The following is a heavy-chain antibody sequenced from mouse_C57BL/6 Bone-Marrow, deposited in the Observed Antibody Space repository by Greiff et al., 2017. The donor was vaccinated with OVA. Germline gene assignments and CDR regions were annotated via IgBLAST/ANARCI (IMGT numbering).Heavy chain of an antibody. CDR2: FYPGGGSI. D-gene: IGHD2-1*01. J-gene: IGHJ1*03. V-gene: IGHV1-62-2*01. Sequence: QVQLQQSGAELVKPGASVKLSCKASGYTFTEYTIPWVKPRSGQGLDWIGWFYPGGGSIKDNEKFKDKATLTEDKSSSTVYMELSRLTSEDFAVYFCARHAYGNSWYFDDWGTGTTVTVSS. CDR3: ARHAYGNSWYFDD. CDR1: GYTFTEYT.